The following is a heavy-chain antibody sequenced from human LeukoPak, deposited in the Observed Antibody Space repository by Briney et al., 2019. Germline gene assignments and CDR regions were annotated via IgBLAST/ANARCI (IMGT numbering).Heavy chain of an antibody. Sequence: ASVKVSFKASGYTFTSYDINWVRQATGQGLEWMGWMNPNSGNTGYAQKFQGRVTMTRNTFISTAYMELSSLRSEDTAVYYCARGLPYYYDSSGYAVAYAFDIWGQGTMVTVSS. CDR2: MNPNSGNT. CDR1: GYTFTSYD. V-gene: IGHV1-8*01. J-gene: IGHJ3*02. CDR3: ARGLPYYYDSSGYAVAYAFDI. D-gene: IGHD3-22*01.